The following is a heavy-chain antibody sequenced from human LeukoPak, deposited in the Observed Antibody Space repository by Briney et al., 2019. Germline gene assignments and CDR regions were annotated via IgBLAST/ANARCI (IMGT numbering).Heavy chain of an antibody. D-gene: IGHD2-21*02. CDR3: AKDRLLNCRGDCYIFDY. CDR1: GFTLRSYV. Sequence: GGSLRLSCVASGFTLRSYVMNWVRQTPGKGLEWVSSISGSGDSTFYADSVKGRFSISRDNSKNTLYLQVNGLRTEDAAVYYCAKDRLLNCRGDCYIFDYWGQGTVVTVSS. CDR2: ISGSGDST. J-gene: IGHJ4*02. V-gene: IGHV3-23*01.